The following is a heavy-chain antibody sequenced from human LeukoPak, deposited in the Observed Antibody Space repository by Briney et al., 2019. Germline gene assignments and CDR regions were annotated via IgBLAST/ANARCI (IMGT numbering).Heavy chain of an antibody. CDR2: IYPGDSDT. CDR1: GYSFTSYW. CDR3: ARESLYCGGDCYSFDY. V-gene: IGHV5-51*01. J-gene: IGHJ4*02. Sequence: GESLKISCKGSGYSFTSYWIGWVRQMPGKGLEWMGIIYPGDSDTRYSPSFQGQVTTSADKSISTAYLQWSSLKASDTAMYYCARESLYCGGDCYSFDYWGQGTLVTVSS. D-gene: IGHD2-21*01.